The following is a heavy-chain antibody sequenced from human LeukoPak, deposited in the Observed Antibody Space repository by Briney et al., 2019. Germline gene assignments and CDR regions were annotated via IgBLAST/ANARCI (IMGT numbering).Heavy chain of an antibody. CDR3: ARLHPGDY. CDR1: GFTFSDYW. Sequence: GGSLRLSCAASGFTFSDYWMSWVRQAPGKGLEWVANIKQDGSERYYVDSVRGRFTISRDNAKNSLFLQMNSLRAEDTAVYYCARLHPGDYWGQGTLVTVSS. J-gene: IGHJ4*02. V-gene: IGHV3-7*01. CDR2: IKQDGSER.